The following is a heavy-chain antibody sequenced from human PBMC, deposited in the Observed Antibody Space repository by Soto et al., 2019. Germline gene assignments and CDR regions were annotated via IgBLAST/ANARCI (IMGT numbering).Heavy chain of an antibody. CDR3: ASHLGYCSSATCPLLYYYLDV. CDR1: GGSISSYF. Sequence: PSETRSLTCTVSGGSISSYFWSWIRQPPGKGLEWIGSFYYSGSTNYNPSLKSRVTISVDTSKNQFPLKLNSVTAADTAMYYCASHLGYCSSATCPLLYYYLDVWGKGTAVTVSS. CDR2: FYYSGST. D-gene: IGHD2-2*01. J-gene: IGHJ6*03. V-gene: IGHV4-59*01.